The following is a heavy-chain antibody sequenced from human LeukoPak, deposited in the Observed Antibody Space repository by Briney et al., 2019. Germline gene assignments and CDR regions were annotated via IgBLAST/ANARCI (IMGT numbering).Heavy chain of an antibody. CDR2: IYHDGNT. CDR1: GGSISSSSYY. CDR3: AETNTQDWFDP. V-gene: IGHV4-39*07. Sequence: SETLSLTCSVFGGSISSSSYYWGWIRQSPGKGLEWIASIYHDGNTSYNPSLKSRVAISVDTAKSQVSLRLRSVTAADTAVYYCAETNTQDWFDPWGQGTLVTVSS. J-gene: IGHJ5*02. D-gene: IGHD1-7*01.